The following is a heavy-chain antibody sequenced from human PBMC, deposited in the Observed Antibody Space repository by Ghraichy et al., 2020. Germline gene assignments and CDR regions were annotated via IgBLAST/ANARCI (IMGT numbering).Heavy chain of an antibody. CDR2: IYHSGST. V-gene: IGHV4-4*02. CDR1: GGSISSSNW. D-gene: IGHD2-15*01. J-gene: IGHJ4*02. Sequence: SETLSLTCAVSGGSISSSNWWSWVHQPPGKGLEWIGEIYHSGSTNYNPSLKSRVTISVDKSKNQFSLKLSSVTAADTAVYYCARDKRYCSGGSCYKYFDYWGQGTLVTVSS. CDR3: ARDKRYCSGGSCYKYFDY.